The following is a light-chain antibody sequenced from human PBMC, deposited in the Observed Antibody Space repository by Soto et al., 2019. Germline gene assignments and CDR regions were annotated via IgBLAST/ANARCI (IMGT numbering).Light chain of an antibody. J-gene: IGLJ2*01. CDR3: QVWDGSSDQVI. CDR1: NIGTKS. Sequence: SYELTQPPSVSVAPGQTARITCGGENIGTKSVHWNQQKPGQAPVLVVYDDSDRPSGIPERFSGSNSGNTATLTISRVEAGDEAAYYCQVWDGSSDQVIFGGGTKLTVL. CDR2: DDS. V-gene: IGLV3-21*02.